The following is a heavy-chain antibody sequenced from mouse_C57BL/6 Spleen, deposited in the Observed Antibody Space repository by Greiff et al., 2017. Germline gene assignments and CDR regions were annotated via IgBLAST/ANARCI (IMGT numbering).Heavy chain of an antibody. D-gene: IGHD2-2*01. J-gene: IGHJ3*01. CDR2: INPNNGGT. Sequence: EVKLQQSGPELVKPGASVKISCKASGYTFTDYYMNWVKQSHGKSLEWIGDINPNNGGTSYNQKFKGKATLTVDKSSSTAYMELRSLTSEDSAVYYCARALYGYPFAYWGQGTLVTVSA. CDR1: GYTFTDYY. V-gene: IGHV1-26*01. CDR3: ARALYGYPFAY.